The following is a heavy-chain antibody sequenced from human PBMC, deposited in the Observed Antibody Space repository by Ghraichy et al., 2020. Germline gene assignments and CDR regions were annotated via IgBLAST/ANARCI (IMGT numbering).Heavy chain of an antibody. V-gene: IGHV4-34*01. CDR1: GGSFSGYY. Sequence: SETLSLTCAVYGGSFSGYYWSWIRQPPGKGLEWIGEINHSGSTNYNPSLKSRVTISVDTSKNQFSLKLSSVTAADTAVYYCARYRTIVGAYWAFDIWGQGTMVTVSS. D-gene: IGHD1-26*01. J-gene: IGHJ3*02. CDR3: ARYRTIVGAYWAFDI. CDR2: INHSGST.